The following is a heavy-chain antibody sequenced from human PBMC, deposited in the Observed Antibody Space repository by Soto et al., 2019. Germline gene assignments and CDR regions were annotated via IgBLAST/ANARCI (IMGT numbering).Heavy chain of an antibody. Sequence: ASVKVSCKASGGTFSSYAISWVRQAPGQGLEWMGGIIPIFGTANYAQKFQGRVTITADKSTSTAYMELSSLRSEDTAVYYCARALGSTSQAYYFDYWGQGTLVTVSS. CDR2: IIPIFGTA. CDR3: ARALGSTSQAYYFDY. CDR1: GGTFSSYA. D-gene: IGHD2-2*01. J-gene: IGHJ4*02. V-gene: IGHV1-69*06.